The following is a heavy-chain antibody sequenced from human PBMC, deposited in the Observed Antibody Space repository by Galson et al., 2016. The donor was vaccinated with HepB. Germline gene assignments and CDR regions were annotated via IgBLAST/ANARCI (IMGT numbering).Heavy chain of an antibody. V-gene: IGHV4-39*01. D-gene: IGHD6-19*01. CDR1: GGSISSDYY. CDR3: ATGIVVAGKYYYHYMDV. Sequence: SETLSLTCIVSGGSISSDYYWGWIRQPPGRGLEWIGSIYSSEDTYYNPSLKSRVTISVDTPKNQFSLRLDSVTAAATGLYYCATGIVVAGKYYYHYMDVWGKGTTVTVSS. CDR2: IYSSEDT. J-gene: IGHJ6*03.